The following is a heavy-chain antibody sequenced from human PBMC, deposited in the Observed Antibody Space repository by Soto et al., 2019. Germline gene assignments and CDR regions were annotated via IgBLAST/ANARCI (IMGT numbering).Heavy chain of an antibody. Sequence: GASVKVSCKASGYTFTSYGISWVRQAPGQGLEWMGWISAYNGNTNYAQKLQGRVAMTTDTSTSTAYMELRSLRSDDTAVYYCARVRSYYDSSGSFDFWGQGTLVTVSS. CDR3: ARVRSYYDSSGSFDF. J-gene: IGHJ4*02. D-gene: IGHD3-22*01. CDR2: ISAYNGNT. V-gene: IGHV1-18*01. CDR1: GYTFTSYG.